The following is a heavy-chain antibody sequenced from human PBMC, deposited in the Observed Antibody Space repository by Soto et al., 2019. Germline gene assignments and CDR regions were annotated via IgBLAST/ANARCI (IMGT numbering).Heavy chain of an antibody. D-gene: IGHD4-17*01. Sequence: QITLKESGPTLVKPTATVTLTCTFSGFSVATTGVAVGWVRQPPGKALEFLAVIYWNDDKRYSPSLRNRLTITKDASRNQVVLKMTDMDPVDTATYYCAHIDCTDYLKPPLDYWGQGTPVTVSP. CDR2: IYWNDDK. J-gene: IGHJ4*02. V-gene: IGHV2-5*01. CDR3: AHIDCTDYLKPPLDY. CDR1: GFSVATTGVA.